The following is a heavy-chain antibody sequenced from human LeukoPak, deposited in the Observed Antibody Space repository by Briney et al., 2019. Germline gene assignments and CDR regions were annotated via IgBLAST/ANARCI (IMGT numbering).Heavy chain of an antibody. V-gene: IGHV4-59*01. CDR2: IHYCGST. CDR1: GGSMTGYY. D-gene: IGHD1-26*01. J-gene: IGHJ4*02. CDR3: VKRAGTYFDY. Sequence: PSETLSLTCTVSGGSMTGYYWSWIRQPPGKELEYIGYIHYCGSTNYNPSLKSRATISIDTSKNQFSLRLSSVSAADTALYYCVKRAGTYFDYWGQGILVTVSS.